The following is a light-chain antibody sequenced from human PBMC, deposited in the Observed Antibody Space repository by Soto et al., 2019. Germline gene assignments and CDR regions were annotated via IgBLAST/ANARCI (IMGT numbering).Light chain of an antibody. V-gene: IGLV1-44*01. J-gene: IGLJ2*01. CDR2: SNN. CDR3: AAWDDSLNGVV. Sequence: QSVLTQPPSASGTPGQRVTISCSGSRSNIGSNTVNWYQHLPGTAPKLLIVSNNQRPSGVPDRFSGSKSGTSASLAISGLQSEDEADYYCAAWDDSLNGVVFGGGTKLTVL. CDR1: RSNIGSNT.